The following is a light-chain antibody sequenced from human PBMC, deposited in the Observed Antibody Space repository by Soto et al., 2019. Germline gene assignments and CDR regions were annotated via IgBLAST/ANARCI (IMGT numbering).Light chain of an antibody. CDR2: KAS. V-gene: IGKV2-30*01. Sequence: DVVMTQSPLSLPVTLGQSASITCRSSQSVVYSDGIAYLNWFHQRPGQSPRRLIYKASNRDSGVTDRFSGSGSGTDFTLEISRVEAEDVGVYYCMQGTHWPPTFGRGTKVEIK. CDR1: QSVVYSDGIAY. CDR3: MQGTHWPPT. J-gene: IGKJ1*01.